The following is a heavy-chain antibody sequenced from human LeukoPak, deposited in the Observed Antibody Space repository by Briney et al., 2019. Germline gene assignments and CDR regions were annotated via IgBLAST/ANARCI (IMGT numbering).Heavy chain of an antibody. Sequence: SETLSLTCTVSGGSISSGSYYGSWIRQPAGKGLEWIGRIYTSGSTNYNPSLKSRVTTSVDTSKNQFSLKLSSVTAADTAVYYCAFVGRAAAIDYWGQGTLVTVSS. D-gene: IGHD6-13*01. CDR1: GGSISSGSYY. CDR3: AFVGRAAAIDY. V-gene: IGHV4-61*02. CDR2: IYTSGST. J-gene: IGHJ4*02.